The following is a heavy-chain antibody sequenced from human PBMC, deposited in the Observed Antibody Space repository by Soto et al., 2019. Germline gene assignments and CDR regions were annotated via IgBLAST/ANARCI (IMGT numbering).Heavy chain of an antibody. CDR1: GGSISSGGYY. J-gene: IGHJ6*02. CDR2: IYYSGST. D-gene: IGHD6-13*01. V-gene: IGHV4-31*03. CDR3: SRDQKREIAAAGTLHYGMDV. Sequence: SETLSLTCTVSGGSISSGGYYWSWIRQHPGKGLEWIGYIYYSGSTYYNPPLRSRVTISVDTSKNQFSLNLNSVTAADTAVYYCSRDQKREIAAAGTLHYGMDVWGQGTTVTVSS.